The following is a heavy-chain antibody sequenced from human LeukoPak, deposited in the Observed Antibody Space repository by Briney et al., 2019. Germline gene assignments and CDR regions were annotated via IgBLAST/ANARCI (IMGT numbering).Heavy chain of an antibody. J-gene: IGHJ4*02. V-gene: IGHV4-39*07. D-gene: IGHD6-19*01. Sequence: SETLSLTCTVSGGSISSSSYYWGWIRQPPGKGLEWIGSIYYSGSTYYNPSLKSRVTISVDTSKNQFSLNLSSVTAADTAVYYCARGSGLYTDFDYWGQETLVTVSS. CDR1: GGSISSSSYY. CDR2: IYYSGST. CDR3: ARGSGLYTDFDY.